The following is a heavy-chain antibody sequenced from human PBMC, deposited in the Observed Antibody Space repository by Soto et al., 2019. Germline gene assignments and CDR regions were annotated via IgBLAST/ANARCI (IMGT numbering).Heavy chain of an antibody. Sequence: QVHLVESGGGVVQPGRSLRLSCAASGFSFSKYGMHWVRQAPGKGLEWVAEMSDDGSKKYYGDSVKGRFPISRDNSKNTLYLLMDSLRPEDTAMYYCAKELRDTGGYDFDYWGQGTLVTVSS. V-gene: IGHV3-30*18. CDR3: AKELRDTGGYDFDY. CDR1: GFSFSKYG. D-gene: IGHD3-16*01. CDR2: MSDDGSKK. J-gene: IGHJ4*02.